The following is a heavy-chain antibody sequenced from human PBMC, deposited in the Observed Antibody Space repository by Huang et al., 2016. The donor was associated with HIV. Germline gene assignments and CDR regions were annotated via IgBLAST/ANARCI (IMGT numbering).Heavy chain of an antibody. J-gene: IGHJ4*02. CDR2: MSGNGGST. CDR1: GFTFNNYA. D-gene: IGHD3-10*01. Sequence: EVQLLESGGGLVQPGWSLRISCAASGFTFNNYAMNWVRQAQGKGLEWVSTMSGNGGSTYYADSVKGRFTISRDNSKNTLYLHMNSLRVEDTAVYYCAKGIKSSGSYYFDYWGQGTLVTVSS. V-gene: IGHV3-23*01. CDR3: AKGIKSSGSYYFDY.